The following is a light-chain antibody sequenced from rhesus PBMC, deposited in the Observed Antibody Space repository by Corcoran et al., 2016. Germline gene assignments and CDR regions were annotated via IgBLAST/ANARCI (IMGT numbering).Light chain of an antibody. CDR2: GAS. V-gene: IGKV3-42*03. CDR1: QSVSSR. Sequence: EIVMMQSPATLSLSPGERATLSCRASQSVSSRLAWYQQKPGQAPRLLIYGASSRATGIPDRVSGRGYGTEVTLTISSLEPEDFAVYYCQQYSNWPHSFGQGTKVEIK. CDR3: QQYSNWPHS. J-gene: IGKJ2*01.